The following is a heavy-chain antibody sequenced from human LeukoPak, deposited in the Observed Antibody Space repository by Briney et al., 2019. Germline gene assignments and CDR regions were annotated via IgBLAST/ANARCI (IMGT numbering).Heavy chain of an antibody. J-gene: IGHJ4*02. CDR3: AIPLYSGSYWDY. Sequence: PGGSLRLSCAASGFTFSSYAMSWVRQAPGKGPEWVSAISGSGGSTYYADSVKGRFTISRDNSKNTLYLQMNSLRAEDTAVYYCAIPLYSGSYWDYWGQGTLVTVSS. CDR2: ISGSGGST. CDR1: GFTFSSYA. V-gene: IGHV3-23*01. D-gene: IGHD1-26*01.